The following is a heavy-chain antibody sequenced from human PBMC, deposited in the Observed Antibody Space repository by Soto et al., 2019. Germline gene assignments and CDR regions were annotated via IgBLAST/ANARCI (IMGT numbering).Heavy chain of an antibody. CDR3: ARVRMYSSGWYGGYFGY. Sequence: AETLCVTCTVSGGSISIYYWGWIGQPPGKGLEWIGYIYYSGSTNYNPSLKSRVTISVDTSKNQFSLKLSSVTAADTAVYYCARVRMYSSGWYGGYFGYWGQGTMVTVSS. CDR2: IYYSGST. V-gene: IGHV4-59*01. J-gene: IGHJ4*02. D-gene: IGHD6-19*01. CDR1: GGSISIYY.